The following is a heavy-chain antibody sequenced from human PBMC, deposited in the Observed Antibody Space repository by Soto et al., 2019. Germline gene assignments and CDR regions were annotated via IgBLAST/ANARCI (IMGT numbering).Heavy chain of an antibody. V-gene: IGHV3-23*01. D-gene: IGHD1-26*01. CDR1: GFTFSSYA. J-gene: IGHJ4*02. CDR2: ISGSGGST. CDR3: AKDPEWELPIKYYFDY. Sequence: PGGSLRLSCAASGFTFSSYAMSWVRQAPGKGLEWVSAISGSGGSTYYADSVKGRFTISRDNSKNTLYLQMNSLRAEDTAVYYCAKDPEWELPIKYYFDYWGQGTLVTVSS.